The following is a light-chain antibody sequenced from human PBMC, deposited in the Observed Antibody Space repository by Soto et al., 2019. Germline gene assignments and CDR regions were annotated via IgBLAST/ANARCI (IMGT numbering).Light chain of an antibody. CDR2: GAF. CDR3: QQYNNWPTIT. Sequence: EIVMTQSPATLSVSPGERATLSCRASQSVKINLAWYQQKPGQAPRLLIYGAFPRATGIPARFSGSESGTEFTLTISNLQSEDFAVYYCQQYNNWPTITFGQGTRVEIK. V-gene: IGKV3-15*01. CDR1: QSVKIN. J-gene: IGKJ5*01.